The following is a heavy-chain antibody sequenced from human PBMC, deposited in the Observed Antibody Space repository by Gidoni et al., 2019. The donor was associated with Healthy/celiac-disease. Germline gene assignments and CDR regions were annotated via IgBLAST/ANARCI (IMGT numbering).Heavy chain of an antibody. Sequence: QVQMQESGPGLVKPSETLSLTCTVSGGSISSCYWSWIRQHAGKGLEWSGRIYTSGSNNYNPSLKSRVTMSVDTSKNQFSLKLSSVTAADTAVYYCARAYDSSGYYSYYFDYWGQGTLVTVSS. CDR2: IYTSGSN. CDR1: GGSISSCY. V-gene: IGHV4-4*07. D-gene: IGHD3-22*01. J-gene: IGHJ4*02. CDR3: ARAYDSSGYYSYYFDY.